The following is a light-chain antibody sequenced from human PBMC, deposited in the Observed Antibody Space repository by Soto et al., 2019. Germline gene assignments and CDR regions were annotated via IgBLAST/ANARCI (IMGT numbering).Light chain of an antibody. V-gene: IGKV1-5*03. CDR3: QQYNGYSGA. J-gene: IGKJ1*01. CDR1: QSISDW. Sequence: DIQMTQSPSTLSASIGDRVTITCRASQSISDWLAWYQQKPGKAPKLLIYRASNLESGVPSRFSGSRSGTECTITISSRQPNDFATYYGQQYNGYSGAFGQGTKVEIK. CDR2: RAS.